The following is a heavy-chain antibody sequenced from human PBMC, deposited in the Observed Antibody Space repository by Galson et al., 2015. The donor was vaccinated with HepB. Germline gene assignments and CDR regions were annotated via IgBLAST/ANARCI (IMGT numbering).Heavy chain of an antibody. J-gene: IGHJ4*02. CDR2: ISSTNIYT. D-gene: IGHD2-2*01. Sequence: LRLSCAASGFTFSDYFMTWIRQAPGKGLEWVSHISSTNIYTYYADSVKGRFTISRNNAKDSLHLQMNSLRAEDTAVYYCARGRGYCSSTDCYGNFDFWGQGTLVTVSS. CDR3: ARGRGYCSSTDCYGNFDF. CDR1: GFTFSDYF. V-gene: IGHV3-11*03.